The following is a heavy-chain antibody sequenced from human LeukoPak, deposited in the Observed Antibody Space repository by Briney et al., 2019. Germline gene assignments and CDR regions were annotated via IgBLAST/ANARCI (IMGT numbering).Heavy chain of an antibody. CDR3: ARSRGYSYGELDY. V-gene: IGHV1-18*01. CDR2: ISAYNGNT. CDR1: GYTFTSYG. Sequence: ASVKVSCKASGYTFTSYGISWVRQAPGQGLEWMGWISAYNGNTNYAQKLQGRVTITADESTSTAYMELSSLRSEDTAVYYCARSRGYSYGELDYWGQGTLVTVSS. J-gene: IGHJ4*02. D-gene: IGHD5-18*01.